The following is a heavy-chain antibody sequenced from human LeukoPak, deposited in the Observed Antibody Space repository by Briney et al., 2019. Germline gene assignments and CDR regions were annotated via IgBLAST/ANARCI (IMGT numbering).Heavy chain of an antibody. D-gene: IGHD6-13*01. J-gene: IGHJ4*02. V-gene: IGHV4-39*01. Sequence: SETLSLTCTVSGGSISSSSYYWGWIRQPPGKGLEWIGSIYYSGSTYYNPSLKSRVTISVDTSKNQFSLKLSSVTAADTAVYYCARSPRGAAGPYYWGQGTLVTVSS. CDR3: ARSPRGAAGPYY. CDR1: GGSISSSSYY. CDR2: IYYSGST.